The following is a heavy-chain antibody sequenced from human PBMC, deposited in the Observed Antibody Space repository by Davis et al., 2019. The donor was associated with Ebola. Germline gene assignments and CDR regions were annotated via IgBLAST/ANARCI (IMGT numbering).Heavy chain of an antibody. J-gene: IGHJ4*02. V-gene: IGHV3-30-3*01. Sequence: PGGSLRLSCAASGFTFSSYAMHWVRQAPGKGLEWVAVISYDGSNKYYADSVKGRFTISRDNSKNTLYLQMNSLRAEDTAVYYCACGQDYYDIPAGYWGQGTLVTVSS. CDR1: GFTFSSYA. CDR3: ACGQDYYDIPAGY. D-gene: IGHD3-22*01. CDR2: ISYDGSNK.